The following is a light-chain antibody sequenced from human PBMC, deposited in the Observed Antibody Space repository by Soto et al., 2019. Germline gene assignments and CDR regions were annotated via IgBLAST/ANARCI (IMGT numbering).Light chain of an antibody. Sequence: SYALTQPPSVSVSPGQTASITCSGDKLGDKYVCWYQQKPGQSPVLVIYQDTKRPSGIPERFSGSNSGNTGTLTISGTQAMDEADYYCQAWDSSTLVFGGGTQLTVL. CDR3: QAWDSSTLV. V-gene: IGLV3-1*01. J-gene: IGLJ2*01. CDR1: KLGDKY. CDR2: QDT.